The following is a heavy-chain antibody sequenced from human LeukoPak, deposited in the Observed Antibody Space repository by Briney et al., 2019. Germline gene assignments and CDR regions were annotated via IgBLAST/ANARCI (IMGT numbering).Heavy chain of an antibody. CDR2: IFPIDSET. Sequence: GESLKISCKASGYSFSSDWIAWVRQMPGKGLEWMGIIFPIDSETTYSPSFQGQVTISADKSISTAYLQWSSLKASDTAMYYCTRGCSGGSCSRDAMDVWGQGTMVTVSS. J-gene: IGHJ3*01. D-gene: IGHD2-15*01. CDR1: GYSFSSDW. V-gene: IGHV5-51*01. CDR3: TRGCSGGSCSRDAMDV.